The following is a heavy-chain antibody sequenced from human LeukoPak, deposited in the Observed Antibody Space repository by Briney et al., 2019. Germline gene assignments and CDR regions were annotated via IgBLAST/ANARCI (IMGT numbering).Heavy chain of an antibody. J-gene: IGHJ5*02. V-gene: IGHV4-59*01. CDR3: ARGAKWFDP. CDR1: GAPISSSY. CDR2: ISYSGST. Sequence: PSETLSLTCTVSGAPISSSYWSWIRQPPGKGLEWIGYISYSGSTNYNPSVKSRVTISEDTSKNQFSLRLSSVTAADTAIYYCARGAKWFDPWGQGTLVTVSS.